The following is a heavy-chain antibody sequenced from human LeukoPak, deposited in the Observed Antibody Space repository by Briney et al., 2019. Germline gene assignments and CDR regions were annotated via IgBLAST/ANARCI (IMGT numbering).Heavy chain of an antibody. Sequence: GGSLRLSCAASGFTFSDYYMSWIRQAPGKGLEWVSYITTSGSTIYYADSVKGRFTISRDNAKNSLYLQMNSLRAEDTAAYYCARAELLSLDYWGQGTLVTVSS. J-gene: IGHJ4*02. CDR3: ARAELLSLDY. V-gene: IGHV3-11*04. D-gene: IGHD2-21*02. CDR1: GFTFSDYY. CDR2: ITTSGSTI.